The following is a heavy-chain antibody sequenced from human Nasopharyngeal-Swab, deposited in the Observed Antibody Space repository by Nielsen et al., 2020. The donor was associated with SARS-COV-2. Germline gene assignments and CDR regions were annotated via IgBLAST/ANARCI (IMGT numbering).Heavy chain of an antibody. J-gene: IGHJ3*02. CDR2: IDWDDDK. Sequence: SGPTLVTPTQTLTLTCTFSGFSLSTSGMCVSWVRQPPGKALEWLALIDWDDDKYYSTSLKTRLTISKDTSKNQVVLTMTNMDPVDTATYYCTRSVVVAVEGACDIWGQGTMVTVSS. CDR3: TRSVVVAVEGACDI. V-gene: IGHV2-70*20. CDR1: GFSLSTSGMC. D-gene: IGHD2-15*01.